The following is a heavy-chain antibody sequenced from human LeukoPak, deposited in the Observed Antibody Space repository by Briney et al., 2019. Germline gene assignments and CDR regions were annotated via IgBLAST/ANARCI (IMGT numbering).Heavy chain of an antibody. V-gene: IGHV3-21*01. Sequence: GGSLRLSCAASGFTFSSYSMNWVRQAPGEGLEWVSSISSSSSYIYYADSVKGRFTISRDNAKNSLYLQMNSLRAEDTAVYYCARVDIVVVPAAIPPFDYWGRGTLVTVSS. CDR1: GFTFSSYS. J-gene: IGHJ4*02. CDR3: ARVDIVVVPAAIPPFDY. CDR2: ISSSSSYI. D-gene: IGHD2-2*02.